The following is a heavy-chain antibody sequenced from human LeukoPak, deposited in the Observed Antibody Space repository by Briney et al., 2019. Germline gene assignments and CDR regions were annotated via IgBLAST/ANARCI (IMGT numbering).Heavy chain of an antibody. V-gene: IGHV3-21*01. CDR3: ARGATTYDY. CDR2: ISSSSSYI. Sequence: PGGSLRLSCAASGFTFSSYSMNWVRQAPGKGLEWVSSISSSSSYIYYAGSVKGRFTISRDNAKNSLYLQMNSLRAEDTAVYYCARGATTYDYWGQGTPVTVSS. CDR1: GFTFSSYS. J-gene: IGHJ4*02. D-gene: IGHD4-11*01.